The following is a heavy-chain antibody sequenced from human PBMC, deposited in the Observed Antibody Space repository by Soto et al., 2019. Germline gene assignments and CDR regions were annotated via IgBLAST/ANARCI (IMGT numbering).Heavy chain of an antibody. V-gene: IGHV4-39*01. CDR3: ARHVYDYVWGSYPGAGAFDI. Sequence: SETLSLTCTVSGGSISSSSYYWGWIRQPPGKGLEWIGSIYYSGSTYYNPSLKSRVTISVDTSKNQFSLKLSSVTAADTAVYYCARHVYDYVWGSYPGAGAFDIWGQGTMVTVSS. CDR2: IYYSGST. J-gene: IGHJ3*02. CDR1: GGSISSSSYY. D-gene: IGHD3-16*02.